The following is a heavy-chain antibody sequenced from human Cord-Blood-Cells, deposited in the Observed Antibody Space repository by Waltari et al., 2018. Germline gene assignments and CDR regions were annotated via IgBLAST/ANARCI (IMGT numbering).Heavy chain of an antibody. D-gene: IGHD6-13*01. Sequence: QVQLVQSGAEVKKPGSSVKVSCKASGGTFSSYAISWVRQALGQGLEWMGGIIPIFGTANYAQKFQGRVTITADESTSTAYMELSSLRSEDTAVYYCATLMGYSSSWYGAFDIWGQGTMVTVSS. V-gene: IGHV1-69*01. J-gene: IGHJ3*02. CDR3: ATLMGYSSSWYGAFDI. CDR1: GGTFSSYA. CDR2: IIPIFGTA.